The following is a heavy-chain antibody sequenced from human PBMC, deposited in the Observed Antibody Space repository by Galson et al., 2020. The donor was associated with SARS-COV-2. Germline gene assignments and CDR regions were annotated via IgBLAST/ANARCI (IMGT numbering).Heavy chain of an antibody. J-gene: IGHJ3*02. CDR2: ISSSSSTI. CDR1: GFTFSSYS. D-gene: IGHD6-13*01. Sequence: GESLKISCAASGFTFSSYSMNWVRQAPGKGLEWVSYISSSSSTIYYADSVKGRFTISRDNAKNSLYLQMNSLRAEDTAVYYCARDGSSSWYDGAFDIWGQGTMVTVSS. CDR3: ARDGSSSWYDGAFDI. V-gene: IGHV3-48*04.